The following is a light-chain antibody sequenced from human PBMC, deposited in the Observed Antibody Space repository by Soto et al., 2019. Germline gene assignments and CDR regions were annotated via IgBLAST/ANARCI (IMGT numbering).Light chain of an antibody. V-gene: IGKV1-27*01. Sequence: DIHMTQSPSSLSASVRVRVTITCRASQGISNYLAWYQQKPGQVPKLLIYAASTLQSGVPSRFRGSGSGTYFTLTISSLQPEDVATYYCQKHDRAQLTFVQGTKGEI. CDR3: QKHDRAQLT. J-gene: IGKJ1*01. CDR1: QGISNY. CDR2: AAS.